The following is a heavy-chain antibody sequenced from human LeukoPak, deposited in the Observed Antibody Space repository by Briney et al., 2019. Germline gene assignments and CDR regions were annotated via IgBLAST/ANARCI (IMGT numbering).Heavy chain of an antibody. Sequence: GGSLRLSCAASGFTFSSYGMHWVRQAPGKGLEWVAVIWYDGSNKYYADSVKGRFTISRDNSKNTLYLQMNSLRAEDTAVYYCAKNVYYYGMDVWGQGTTVTVSS. J-gene: IGHJ6*02. CDR2: IWYDGSNK. CDR3: AKNVYYYGMDV. V-gene: IGHV3-30*02. CDR1: GFTFSSYG.